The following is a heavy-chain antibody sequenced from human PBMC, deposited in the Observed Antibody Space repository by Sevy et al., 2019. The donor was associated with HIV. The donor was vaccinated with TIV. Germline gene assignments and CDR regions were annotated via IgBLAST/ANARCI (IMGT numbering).Heavy chain of an antibody. D-gene: IGHD3-10*01. Sequence: GGSLRLSCAASGFTFSSYAMHWVRQAPGKGLEWVAVISYDGSNKYYADSVKGRFTISRDNSRNTLYLKMNGLRAEDTAVYYCARDSLMVRGVTAGAFDIWGQGTMVTVSS. V-gene: IGHV3-30-3*01. J-gene: IGHJ3*02. CDR3: ARDSLMVRGVTAGAFDI. CDR2: ISYDGSNK. CDR1: GFTFSSYA.